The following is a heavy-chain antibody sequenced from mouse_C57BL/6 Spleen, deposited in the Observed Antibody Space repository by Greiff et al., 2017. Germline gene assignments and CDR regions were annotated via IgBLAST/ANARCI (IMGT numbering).Heavy chain of an antibody. CDR2: IYPGDGDT. V-gene: IGHV1-82*01. Sequence: VQLQQSGPELVKPGASVKISCKASGYAFSSSWMNWVKQRPGKGLEWIGRIYPGDGDTNYNGEFKGKATLTADKSSSTAYMQLSSLTSEDSAVYFCARGDDYPWFAYWGQGTLVTVSA. CDR1: GYAFSSSW. CDR3: ARGDDYPWFAY. D-gene: IGHD2-4*01. J-gene: IGHJ3*01.